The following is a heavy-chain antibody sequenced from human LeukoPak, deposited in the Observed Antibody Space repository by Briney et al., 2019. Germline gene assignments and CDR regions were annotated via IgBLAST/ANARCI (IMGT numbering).Heavy chain of an antibody. CDR1: GFTFSSYG. V-gene: IGHV3-33*05. D-gene: IGHD3-10*01. Sequence: GGSLRLSCTASGFTFSSYGIHWVRQAPGKGLEWVAVISYDGSNKYYADSVKGRFTISRDNAKNSLYLQMNSLRAEDTAVYYCARDQESRDYYGSGSIDYWGQGTLVTVSS. CDR3: ARDQESRDYYGSGSIDY. J-gene: IGHJ4*02. CDR2: ISYDGSNK.